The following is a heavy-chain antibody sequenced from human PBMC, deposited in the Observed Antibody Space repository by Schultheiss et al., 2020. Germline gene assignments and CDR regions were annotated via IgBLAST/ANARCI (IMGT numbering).Heavy chain of an antibody. V-gene: IGHV3-23*01. D-gene: IGHD3-10*01. J-gene: IGHJ4*02. CDR1: GFTFSSYA. CDR3: AKDLGVRGNSDY. CDR2: INSDGSST. Sequence: GGSLRLSCAASGFTFSSYAMSWVRQAPGKGLEWVSRINSDGSSTSYADSVKGRFTISRDNSKNTLYLQMNSLRAEDTAVYYCAKDLGVRGNSDYWGQGTLGIVYS.